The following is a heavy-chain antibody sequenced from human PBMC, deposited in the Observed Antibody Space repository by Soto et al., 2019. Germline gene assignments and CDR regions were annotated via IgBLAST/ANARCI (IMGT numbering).Heavy chain of an antibody. CDR2: IDWDDDK. J-gene: IGHJ4*01. D-gene: IGHD2-15*01. Sequence: SGPTLVNTTQPLTLTCTFSGFSLSTSGMCVSWIRQPPGKALEWLARIDWDDDKYYSTSLKTRLTISKDTSKNQVVLTMTNMDPVDTATYYCARIQRRYCSGGSCDYLIDYWGQGTLVTVSS. CDR3: ARIQRRYCSGGSCDYLIDY. V-gene: IGHV2-70*11. CDR1: GFSLSTSGMC.